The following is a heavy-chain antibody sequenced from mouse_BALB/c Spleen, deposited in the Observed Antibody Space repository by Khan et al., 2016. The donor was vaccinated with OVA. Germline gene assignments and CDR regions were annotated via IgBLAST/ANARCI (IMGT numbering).Heavy chain of an antibody. J-gene: IGHJ1*01. D-gene: IGHD2-3*01. CDR2: IAPANGNT. V-gene: IGHV14-3*02. Sequence: EVELVESGAELVKPGASVRLSCTASGFNIKDTYIHWVKQRPEQGLEWIGRIAPANGNTKYDPKFQDKATITSDTSSNTSYLQLSSLTSEDTAVYYWAHPSYDPRYFEVWGAGTTVTVSS. CDR1: GFNIKDTY. CDR3: AHPSYDPRYFEV.